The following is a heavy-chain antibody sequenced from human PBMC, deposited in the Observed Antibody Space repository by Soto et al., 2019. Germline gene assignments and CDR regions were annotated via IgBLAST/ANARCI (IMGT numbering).Heavy chain of an antibody. CDR1: GDSVSSYSAA. CDR2: TYYRSRVFS. V-gene: IGHV6-1*01. J-gene: IGHJ5*02. D-gene: IGHD3-10*01. Sequence: SQTLSLTCAISGDSVSSYSAAWNWIRQSPSGGLEWLGRTYYRSRVFSDYAESVKRRIIINPDTSKNQFSLQLKSVPPEDTAVYYCVRDRYSSSGWFDPWGQGTPVTVSS. CDR3: VRDRYSSSGWFDP.